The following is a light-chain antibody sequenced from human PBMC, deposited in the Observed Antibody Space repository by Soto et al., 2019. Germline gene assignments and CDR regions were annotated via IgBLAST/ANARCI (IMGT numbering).Light chain of an antibody. V-gene: IGKV3-15*01. CDR2: GAS. CDR1: QSVSSN. Sequence: EIVMTQSPATLSVSPGERATLSCRASQSVSSNLVWYQQKPGQVPRLLIYGASTRATGFPARFSGSGSGTEFPLTISSLQSEDFAVYYCQQYNDWPLTFGGGTKVELK. CDR3: QQYNDWPLT. J-gene: IGKJ4*01.